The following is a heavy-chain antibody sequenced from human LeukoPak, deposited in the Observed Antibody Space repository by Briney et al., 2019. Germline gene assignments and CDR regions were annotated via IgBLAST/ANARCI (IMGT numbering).Heavy chain of an antibody. CDR1: GGTFSSYA. D-gene: IGHD6-13*01. V-gene: IGHV1-8*02. J-gene: IGHJ4*02. CDR3: ARGQQLGKDFDY. CDR2: MNPNSGNT. Sequence: GASVKVSCKASGGTFSSYAISWVRQATGQGLEWMGWMNPNSGNTGYAQKFQGRVTMTRNTSISTAYMELSSLRSEDTAVYYCARGQQLGKDFDYWGQGTLVTVSS.